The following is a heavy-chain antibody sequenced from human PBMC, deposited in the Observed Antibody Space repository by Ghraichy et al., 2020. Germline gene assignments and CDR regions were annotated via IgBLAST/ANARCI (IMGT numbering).Heavy chain of an antibody. V-gene: IGHV4-59*08. CDR2: IYQSGTT. CDR3: ARQGRGGDTSAIDY. J-gene: IGHJ4*02. CDR1: AGSIRGYY. D-gene: IGHD1-26*01. Sequence: SETLSLTCNVSAGSIRGYYWGWIRQPPGKGLEWIGYIYQSGTTNYNPSLKSRVTMSMDKSKNQFSLNLSSVTAADTAFYYCARQGRGGDTSAIDYWGQGALVTVSP.